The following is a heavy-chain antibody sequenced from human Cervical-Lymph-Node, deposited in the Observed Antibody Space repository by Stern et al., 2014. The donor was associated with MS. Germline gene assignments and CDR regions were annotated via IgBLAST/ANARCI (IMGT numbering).Heavy chain of an antibody. D-gene: IGHD2-2*01. CDR1: GFTFSDYG. CDR2: VMYDGSIK. J-gene: IGHJ4*02. CDR3: ARGLYYLDS. Sequence: VQLVESGGGVVQPGRSLRLSCAASGFTFSDYGMHWVRQAPGKGLEWVAIVMYDGSIKYYPDSVKGRFTISRDNSKNTLYLQLNSLRAEDTAVFYCARGLYYLDSWGRGTLVTVSS. V-gene: IGHV3-33*01.